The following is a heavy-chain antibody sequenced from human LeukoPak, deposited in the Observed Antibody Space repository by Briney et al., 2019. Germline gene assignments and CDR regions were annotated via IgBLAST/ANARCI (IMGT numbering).Heavy chain of an antibody. CDR1: GFTVSSNY. D-gene: IGHD5-12*01. CDR2: IYSGGST. J-gene: IGHJ6*02. V-gene: IGHV3-66*01. Sequence: GGPLRLSCAASGFTVSSNYMSWVRQAPGKGLEWVSVIYSGGSTYYADSVKGRFTISRDNSKNTLYLQMNSLRAEDTAVYYCARDRGQQIVATFDYYYYGMDVWGQGTTVTVSS. CDR3: ARDRGQQIVATFDYYYYGMDV.